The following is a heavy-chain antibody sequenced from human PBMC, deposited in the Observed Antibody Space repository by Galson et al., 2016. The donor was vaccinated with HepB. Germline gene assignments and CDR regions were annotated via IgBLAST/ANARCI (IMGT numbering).Heavy chain of an antibody. V-gene: IGHV3-48*02. CDR1: GFTFSSYS. CDR3: AKDHGNRWLNNWFDP. J-gene: IGHJ5*02. Sequence: SLRLSCAASGFTFSSYSMNWVRQAPGRGLEWVSYISSSSSIIYYADSVKGRFTISRDNAKNSLYLQMNSLRDEDTAVYYCAKDHGNRWLNNWFDPWGQGTLVTVSS. CDR2: ISSSSSII. D-gene: IGHD6-19*01.